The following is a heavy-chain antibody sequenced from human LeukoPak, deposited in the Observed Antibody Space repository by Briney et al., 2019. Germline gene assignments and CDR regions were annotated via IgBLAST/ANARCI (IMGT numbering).Heavy chain of an antibody. D-gene: IGHD3-22*01. CDR1: GFTFSSYG. V-gene: IGHV3-30*02. J-gene: IGHJ4*02. Sequence: GGSLRLSCAASGFTFSSYGVHWVRQAPGKGLEWVAFIRYDGSNKYYADSVKGRFTISRDNSKNTLYLQMNSLRAEDTAVYYCAKGMYYYDSSGYSKLDYWGQGTLATVSS. CDR3: AKGMYYYDSSGYSKLDY. CDR2: IRYDGSNK.